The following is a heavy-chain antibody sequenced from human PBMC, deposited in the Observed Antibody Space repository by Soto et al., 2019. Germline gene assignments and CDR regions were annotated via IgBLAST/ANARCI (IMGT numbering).Heavy chain of an antibody. J-gene: IGHJ5*02. CDR3: ARVAISSGYYFWFAP. V-gene: IGHV1-8*01. D-gene: IGHD3-22*01. CDR2: MNPNSGNT. Sequence: ASVKVSCKASGYTFTSYDINWVRQATGQGLEWMGWMNPNSGNTGYAQKFQGRVTMTRNTSISTAYMELSSLRSEDTAVYYCARVAISSGYYFWFAPWDQGTLVTVSS. CDR1: GYTFTSYD.